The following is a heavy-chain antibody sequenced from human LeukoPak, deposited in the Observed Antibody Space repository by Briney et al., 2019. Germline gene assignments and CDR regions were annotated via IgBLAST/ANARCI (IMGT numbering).Heavy chain of an antibody. CDR2: INPSGGST. CDR3: ARAPGALSTFDY. J-gene: IGHJ4*02. V-gene: IGHV1-46*01. D-gene: IGHD3-10*01. Sequence: ASVKVSCKASGYTFTSCYMHWVRQAPGQGLEWMGIINPSGGSTSYAQKFQSRVTMTRDTSPRTVYMELRSLRSEDTAVYYCARAPGALSTFDYWGQGTLVTVSS. CDR1: GYTFTSCY.